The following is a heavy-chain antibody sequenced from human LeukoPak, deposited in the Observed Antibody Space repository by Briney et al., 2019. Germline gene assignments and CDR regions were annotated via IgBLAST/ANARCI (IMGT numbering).Heavy chain of an antibody. CDR2: IYSDNT. CDR3: ARRAGAYSHPYDY. J-gene: IGHJ4*02. V-gene: IGHV3-53*01. D-gene: IGHD4/OR15-4a*01. CDR1: GFGVSGNA. Sequence: AGGSLRLSCEASGFGVSGNAMAWVRQAPGKGLEWVSFIYSDNTHYSDSVKGRFTISRDNSKNTLYLQMNSLRAEDTAVYYCARRAGAYSHPYDYWGQGTLVTVSS.